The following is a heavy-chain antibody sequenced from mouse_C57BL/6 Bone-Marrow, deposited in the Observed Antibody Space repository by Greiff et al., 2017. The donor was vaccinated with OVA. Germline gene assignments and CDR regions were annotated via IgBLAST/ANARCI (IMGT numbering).Heavy chain of an antibody. CDR3: ARRDDGYYFFMDY. J-gene: IGHJ4*01. CDR1: GYTFTDYY. Sequence: QVQLQQSGAELVRPGASVKLSCKASGYTFTDYYINWVKQRPGQGLEWIARIYPGSGNTYYNEKFKGKATLTAEKSSSTAYMQLSSLTSEDSAVYFCARRDDGYYFFMDYWGQGTSVTVSS. V-gene: IGHV1-76*01. D-gene: IGHD2-3*01. CDR2: IYPGSGNT.